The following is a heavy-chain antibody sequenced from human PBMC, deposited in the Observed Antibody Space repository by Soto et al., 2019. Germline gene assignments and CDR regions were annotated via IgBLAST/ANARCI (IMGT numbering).Heavy chain of an antibody. CDR3: AKAYYYYRRGYYSGYYFDY. J-gene: IGHJ4*02. V-gene: IGHV3-23*01. Sequence: EVQLLESGGGLVQPGGSLRLSCAASGFTFSSYAMSWVRQAPGKGLEWVSAISGSGGSTYYADSVKGRFTISRDNSKNTLYLQMNSLRAEDTAVYYCAKAYYYYRRGYYSGYYFDYWGQGTLVTVSS. D-gene: IGHD3-22*01. CDR1: GFTFSSYA. CDR2: ISGSGGST.